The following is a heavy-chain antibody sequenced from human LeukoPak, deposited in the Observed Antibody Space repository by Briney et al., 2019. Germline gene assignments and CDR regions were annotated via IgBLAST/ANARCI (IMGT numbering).Heavy chain of an antibody. CDR1: GGTFSSYA. CDR3: ARDIVGAIGY. V-gene: IGHV1-69*01. Sequence: AAVNVSCTASGGTFSSYAISWVRQAPGQGLEWMGGIIPIFGTANYAQKFQGRVTITADESTSTAYMELSSLRSEDTAVYYCARDIVGAIGYWGQGTLVTVSS. CDR2: IIPIFGTA. J-gene: IGHJ4*02. D-gene: IGHD1-26*01.